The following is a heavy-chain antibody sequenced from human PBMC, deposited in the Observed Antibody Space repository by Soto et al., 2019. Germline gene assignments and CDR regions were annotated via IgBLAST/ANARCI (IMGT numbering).Heavy chain of an antibody. D-gene: IGHD3-3*01. CDR2: ITAASGTL. Sequence: EVQLVESGGGLAQPGGSLRLSCAAAGFTFSIYTMNWVRQAPGKGLELVSFITAASGTLYYADSVKGRFTISRDNAKNPLYLQMNRLTDADTAGYYCARHYTTSRVWDWFDPWGQGNLVTVSS. V-gene: IGHV3-48*02. CDR3: ARHYTTSRVWDWFDP. CDR1: GFTFSIYT. J-gene: IGHJ5*02.